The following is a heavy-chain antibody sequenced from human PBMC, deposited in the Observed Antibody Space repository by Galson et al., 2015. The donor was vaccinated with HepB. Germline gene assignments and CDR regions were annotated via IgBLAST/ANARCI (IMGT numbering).Heavy chain of an antibody. CDR1: GFSLSTSGVG. CDR2: IYWDDDK. Sequence: PALVKPTQTLSLPCTFSGFSLSTSGVGVGWIRQPPGKALEWLTLIYWDDDKRYSPSLKSRLTITKDEYQVVLTMTNMDPVDTATYYCAHITSSGYYDPRAYNYVHYFDHWGQGTLVTVSS. J-gene: IGHJ4*02. CDR3: AHITSSGYYDPRAYNYVHYFDH. D-gene: IGHD3-22*01. V-gene: IGHV2-5*02.